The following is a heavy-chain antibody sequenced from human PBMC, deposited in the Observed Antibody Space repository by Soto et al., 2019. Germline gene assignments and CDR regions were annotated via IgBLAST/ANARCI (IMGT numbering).Heavy chain of an antibody. D-gene: IGHD6-19*01. CDR1: GYTFTGYY. V-gene: IGHV1-2*04. CDR2: INPNSGGT. Sequence: ASVKVSCKASGYTFTGYYMHWVLQAPGQGLEWMGWINPNSGGTNYAQQFQGWVTMTRDTSISTAYMALSRLRSDDTAVYYCARVYSSGWYGYDYWGQGTLVTVSS. CDR3: ARVYSSGWYGYDY. J-gene: IGHJ4*02.